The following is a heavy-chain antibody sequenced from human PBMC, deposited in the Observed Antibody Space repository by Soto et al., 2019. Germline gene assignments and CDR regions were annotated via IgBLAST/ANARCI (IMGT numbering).Heavy chain of an antibody. CDR3: AKDGWFGELPQYNWFDP. D-gene: IGHD3-10*01. CDR1: GFTFSSYA. V-gene: IGHV3-23*01. CDR2: ISGSGGST. Sequence: GGSLRLSCAASGFTFSSYAMSWVRQAPGKGLEWVSAISGSGGSTYYADSVKGRFTISRDNSKNTLYLQMNSLRAEDTAVYYCAKDGWFGELPQYNWFDPWVQGTLVTVSS. J-gene: IGHJ5*02.